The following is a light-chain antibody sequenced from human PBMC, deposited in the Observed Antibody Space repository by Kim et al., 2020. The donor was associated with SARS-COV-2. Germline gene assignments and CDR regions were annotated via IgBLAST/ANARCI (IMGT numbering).Light chain of an antibody. J-gene: IGKJ4*01. V-gene: IGKV3-20*01. CDR1: RRGSSSN. CDR2: GAS. CDR3: RQYGSSWGT. Sequence: SPAERAAPSCRASRRGSSSNLAWYQQQPGQAPRLLLYGASSRATGILDRFSGSGCGTAFSLTISRLEPEDVAVYYCRQYGSSWGTFGGGTKLDIK.